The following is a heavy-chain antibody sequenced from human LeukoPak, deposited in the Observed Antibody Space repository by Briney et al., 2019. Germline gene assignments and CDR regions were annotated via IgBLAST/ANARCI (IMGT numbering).Heavy chain of an antibody. Sequence: GESLKISCKGSGYSFTTYWIGWVRQMPGKGLERMGTVYAGDSDTRYSPSFQGQVTISADKSTSAAYLQWSSLQASDTAIYYCARRTASMEYFDLWGRGTLVTVSS. J-gene: IGHJ2*01. CDR2: VYAGDSDT. CDR1: GYSFTTYW. D-gene: IGHD2/OR15-2a*01. V-gene: IGHV5-51*01. CDR3: ARRTASMEYFDL.